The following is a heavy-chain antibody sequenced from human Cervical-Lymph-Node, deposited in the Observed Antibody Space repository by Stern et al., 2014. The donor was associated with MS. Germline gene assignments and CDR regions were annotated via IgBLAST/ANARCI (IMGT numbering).Heavy chain of an antibody. CDR2: MNPNSGNT. CDR1: GYTFTSYD. D-gene: IGHD6-19*01. J-gene: IGHJ4*02. Sequence: QVQLVESGAEVKKPGASVKASCKASGYTFTSYDINWVRQATGQGLEWMGWMNPNSGNTGYAQKFQGRVTMTRNTSISTAYMELSSLRSEDTAVYYCARGVRSYSSGWYGTDYWGQGTLVTVSS. CDR3: ARGVRSYSSGWYGTDY. V-gene: IGHV1-8*01.